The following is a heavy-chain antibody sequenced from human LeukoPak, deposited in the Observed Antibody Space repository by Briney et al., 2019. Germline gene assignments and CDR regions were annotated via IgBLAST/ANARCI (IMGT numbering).Heavy chain of an antibody. CDR2: ISPSGGST. D-gene: IGHD3-3*01. CDR3: ARAPSHLTIFGVVISAYDY. CDR1: GYTFTSNY. J-gene: IGHJ4*02. Sequence: ASVKVSCKAFGYTFTSNYMHWVRQAPGQGPEWMGVISPSGGSTTYAQKFQGRVTLTRDMSTITDYLGLSSLRSEDTAVYYCARAPSHLTIFGVVISAYDYWGQGTLVTVSS. V-gene: IGHV1-46*01.